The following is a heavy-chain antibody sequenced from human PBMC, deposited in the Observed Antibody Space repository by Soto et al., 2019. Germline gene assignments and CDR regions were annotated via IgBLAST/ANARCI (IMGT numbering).Heavy chain of an antibody. V-gene: IGHV4-30-2*01. Sequence: SETLSLTCAVSGGSISSGGYSWSWIRQPPGKGLEWIGYMYHSGSTYYNPSLKSRVTISIDRSKNQFSLKLSSVTAADTAVYYCARVQGDLRFLEWLFYYYYGMDVWGQGTTVTVSS. CDR1: GGSISSGGYS. J-gene: IGHJ6*02. CDR3: ARVQGDLRFLEWLFYYYYGMDV. CDR2: MYHSGST. D-gene: IGHD3-3*01.